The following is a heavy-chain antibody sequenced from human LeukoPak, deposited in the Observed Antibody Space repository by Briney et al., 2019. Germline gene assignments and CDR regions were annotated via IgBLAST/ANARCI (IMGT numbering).Heavy chain of an antibody. J-gene: IGHJ4*02. Sequence: GGSLRLSCTASGFTFSDYWMTWVRQAPGKWLEWVANIKQDGSAKYYVDSVKGRFTISSDNAKNSLYLQMDSLRVEDTATYYCARWRGSTSERSDYWGQGTLVTVSS. V-gene: IGHV3-7*01. D-gene: IGHD2-2*01. CDR3: ARWRGSTSERSDY. CDR1: GFTFSDYW. CDR2: IKQDGSAK.